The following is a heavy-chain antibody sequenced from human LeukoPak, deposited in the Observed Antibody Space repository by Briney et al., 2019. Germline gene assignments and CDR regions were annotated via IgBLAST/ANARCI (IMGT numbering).Heavy chain of an antibody. CDR3: AREYTLYRSGWFLDY. Sequence: KPSETLSLTCTVSGGSISSSSYYWGWIRQPPGKGLEWIGSIYYSGSTYYNPSLKSRATISIDMSKNQFSLKLSSVTAADTAVYYCAREYTLYRSGWFLDYWGQGTVVTVSS. CDR2: IYYSGST. D-gene: IGHD6-19*01. J-gene: IGHJ4*02. V-gene: IGHV4-39*07. CDR1: GGSISSSSYY.